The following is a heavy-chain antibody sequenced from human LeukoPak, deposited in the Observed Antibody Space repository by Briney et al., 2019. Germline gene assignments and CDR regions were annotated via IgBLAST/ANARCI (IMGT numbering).Heavy chain of an antibody. D-gene: IGHD3-10*01. V-gene: IGHV4-31*03. CDR3: ARTLKELLWFGELLSYFDY. CDR1: GGSISSGGYY. CDR2: IYCSGST. Sequence: SETLSLTCTVSGGSISSGGYYWSWIRQHPGKGLEWIGYIYCSGSTYYNPSLKSRVTISVDTSKNQFSLKLSSVTAADTAVYYCARTLKELLWFGELLSYFDYWGQGTLVTVSS. J-gene: IGHJ4*02.